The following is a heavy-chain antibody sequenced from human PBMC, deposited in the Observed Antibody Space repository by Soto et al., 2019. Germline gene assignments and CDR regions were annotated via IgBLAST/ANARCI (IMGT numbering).Heavy chain of an antibody. Sequence: GGSLRLSCATSGFTFKSYTLHWVRQTPGRGLQWVAVISYDGSNKYYADSVRGRFTISRDNSNSTLYLQMNSLRADDSAVYYCVGASMWTGKGLEYWVQGALVTVSS. CDR1: GFTFKSYT. CDR3: VGASMWTGKGLEY. V-gene: IGHV3-30-3*01. J-gene: IGHJ4*02. CDR2: ISYDGSNK. D-gene: IGHD3-10*02.